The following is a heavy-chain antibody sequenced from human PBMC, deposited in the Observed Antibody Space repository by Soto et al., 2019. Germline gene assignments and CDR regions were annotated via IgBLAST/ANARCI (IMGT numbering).Heavy chain of an antibody. Sequence: PSETLSLTCAVSGYSISSSNWWGWIRQPPGKGLEWIGYIYYSGSTYYNPSLKSRVTISLDTSKNQFSLKLSSVTAADTAVYYCARVWGGAFDIWGQGTMVTVSS. J-gene: IGHJ3*02. D-gene: IGHD3-10*01. V-gene: IGHV4-28*03. CDR3: ARVWGGAFDI. CDR2: IYYSGST. CDR1: GYSISSSNW.